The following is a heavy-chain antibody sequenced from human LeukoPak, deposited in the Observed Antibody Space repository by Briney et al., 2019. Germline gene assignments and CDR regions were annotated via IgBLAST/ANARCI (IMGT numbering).Heavy chain of an antibody. D-gene: IGHD3-9*01. J-gene: IGHJ2*01. V-gene: IGHV3-23*01. Sequence: GGSLRLSCAASGFTVSSNYMSWVRQAPGKGLEWVSAISGSGGSTYYADSVKGRFTISRDNSKNTLYLQMNSLRAEDTAVYYCAKVALIDDILTGYSLAERHPDWYFDLWGRGTLVTVSS. CDR1: GFTVSSNY. CDR3: AKVALIDDILTGYSLAERHPDWYFDL. CDR2: ISGSGGST.